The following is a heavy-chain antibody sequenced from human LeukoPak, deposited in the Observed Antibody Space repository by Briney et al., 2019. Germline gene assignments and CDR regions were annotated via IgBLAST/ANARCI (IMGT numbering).Heavy chain of an antibody. D-gene: IGHD3-22*01. J-gene: IGHJ5*02. Sequence: PSETLSLTCTVSGGPISSYNWSWIRQPAGTGLEWIGRIYTSVSSNYNPSLRRRVTMSVDTSKNQFSLKLSSVAAADTAVYYCARVWDYDSSGYYYGEDNWFDPWGQGTLVTVSS. CDR2: IYTSVSS. V-gene: IGHV4-4*07. CDR3: ARVWDYDSSGYYYGEDNWFDP. CDR1: GGPISSYN.